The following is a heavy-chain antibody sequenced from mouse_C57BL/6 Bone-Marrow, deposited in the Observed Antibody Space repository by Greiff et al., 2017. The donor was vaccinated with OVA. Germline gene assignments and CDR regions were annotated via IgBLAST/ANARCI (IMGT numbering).Heavy chain of an antibody. CDR1: GYTFTSYW. D-gene: IGHD2-3*01. CDR3: ARWGWGYYDYFDY. J-gene: IGHJ2*01. CDR2: IDPSDSYT. V-gene: IGHV1-50*01. Sequence: QVQLQQPGAELVKPGASVKLSCKASGYTFTSYWMQWVKQRPGQGLEWIGEIDPSDSYTNYNQKFKGKATLTADTSSSTAYMQLSSLTSEDSAVYYCARWGWGYYDYFDYWGQGTTLTVSS.